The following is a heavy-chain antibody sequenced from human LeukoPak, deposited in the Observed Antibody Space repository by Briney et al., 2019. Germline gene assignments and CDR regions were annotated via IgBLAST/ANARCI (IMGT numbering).Heavy chain of an antibody. Sequence: ASVKVSCKASGYTFTGYYMHWVRQAPGQGLEWMGWINPNSGGTNYAQKFQGRVTMTRDTSISTAYMELSRLRSDDTAVYYCARDSIAVAGTLWYWGQGTLVTVSS. V-gene: IGHV1-2*02. CDR3: ARDSIAVAGTLWY. J-gene: IGHJ4*02. CDR1: GYTFTGYY. D-gene: IGHD6-19*01. CDR2: INPNSGGT.